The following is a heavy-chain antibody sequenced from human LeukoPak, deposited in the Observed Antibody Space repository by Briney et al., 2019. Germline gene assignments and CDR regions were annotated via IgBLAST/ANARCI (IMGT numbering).Heavy chain of an antibody. CDR3: TRGRWGLQS. J-gene: IGHJ5*02. CDR1: GASFTDYY. CDR2: IHHSGNS. Sequence: PSETLSLTCTVSGASFTDYYWSWIRQSPGKGLEWISYIHHSGNSDYNPSLRSRVTTSLDTSKNQFSLNLISVTAADTAVYYCTRGRWGLQSWSQGTLVTVSS. V-gene: IGHV4-59*01. D-gene: IGHD7-27*01.